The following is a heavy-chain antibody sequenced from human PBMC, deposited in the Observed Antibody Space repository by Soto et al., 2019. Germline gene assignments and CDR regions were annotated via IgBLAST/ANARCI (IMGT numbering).Heavy chain of an antibody. J-gene: IGHJ5*02. CDR1: GYTFTSYG. Sequence: ASVKVSCKASGYTFTSYGISWVRQAPGQGLEWMGWISAYNGNTNYAQKLQGRVTMTTDTSTSTAYMELRSLRSDDTAVYYCARDGTPTMIVVVNGLFDPWGQGTLVTGSS. V-gene: IGHV1-18*01. CDR3: ARDGTPTMIVVVNGLFDP. CDR2: ISAYNGNT. D-gene: IGHD3-22*01.